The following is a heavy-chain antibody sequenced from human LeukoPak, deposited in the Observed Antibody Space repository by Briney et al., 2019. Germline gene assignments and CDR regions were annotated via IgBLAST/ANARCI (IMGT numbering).Heavy chain of an antibody. Sequence: ASVTVSCKASGYTFTDYYLHWVRQAPGQGLEWMGWIYPATGATEYSRRFQGRVTMTRATSISTAYMELTRLTSDDTAVYYCASVTYSSPSSCDYWGQGTLVSVSS. V-gene: IGHV1-2*02. CDR3: ASVTYSSPSSCDY. D-gene: IGHD1-26*01. CDR1: GYTFTDYY. J-gene: IGHJ4*02. CDR2: IYPATGAT.